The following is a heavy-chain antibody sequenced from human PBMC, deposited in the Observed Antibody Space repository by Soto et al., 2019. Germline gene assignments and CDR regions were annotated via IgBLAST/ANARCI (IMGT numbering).Heavy chain of an antibody. V-gene: IGHV4-30-2*01. D-gene: IGHD5-12*01. CDR1: GGSISSGGYS. Sequence: QLQLQESGSGLVKPSQTLSLTCAVSGGSISSGGYSWSWIRQPPGKGLEWIGYIYHSGSTYYNPSIKSRATTSVDRSMNQFSRKLSSVTAADPAVYYWAAGGGLPRYYWGQGTLFTFSS. CDR2: IYHSGST. CDR3: AAGGGLPRYY. J-gene: IGHJ4*02.